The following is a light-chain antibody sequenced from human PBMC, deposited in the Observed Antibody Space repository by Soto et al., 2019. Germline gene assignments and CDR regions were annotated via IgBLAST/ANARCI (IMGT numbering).Light chain of an antibody. CDR2: EVN. V-gene: IGLV2-8*01. Sequence: QSVLTQPPSASGSPGQSVAISCTGTTSDIGGYDYVSWYQQHPGKAPKLMTYEVNKRPSGVPDRFSGSKSGNTASLTVSGLQAEDEADYYCSSHGGNSPYVFGTGTKVTVL. J-gene: IGLJ1*01. CDR3: SSHGGNSPYV. CDR1: TSDIGGYDY.